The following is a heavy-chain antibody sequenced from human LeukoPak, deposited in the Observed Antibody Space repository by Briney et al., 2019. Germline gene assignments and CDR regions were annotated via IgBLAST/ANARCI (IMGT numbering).Heavy chain of an antibody. CDR2: ISGSGGST. J-gene: IGHJ4*02. CDR3: AKDRYFDFWSGYYH. D-gene: IGHD3-3*01. Sequence: QTGGSLRLSCAASGFTFSDYYMSWIRQAPGKGLEWVSGISGSGGSTYYADSVKGRFTISRDNSKNTLYLQMNSLRAEDTAVYYCAKDRYFDFWSGYYHWGQGTLVTVSS. V-gene: IGHV3-23*01. CDR1: GFTFSDYY.